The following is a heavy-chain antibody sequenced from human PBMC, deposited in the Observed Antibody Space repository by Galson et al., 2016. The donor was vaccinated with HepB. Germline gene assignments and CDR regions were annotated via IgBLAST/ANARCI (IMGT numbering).Heavy chain of an antibody. V-gene: IGHV4-4*02. Sequence: ETLSLTCAVSGGSISSSNWWNWVRQPPGKGLEWIGDISHSGSSNYHPSLKSRVTISVDKSNNQFSLKRSSVTAADTAVYYCARGGLYCVGTSCRRQFPLPDPLDYWGQGTLVTVSS. CDR3: ARGGLYCVGTSCRRQFPLPDPLDY. CDR1: GGSISSSNW. J-gene: IGHJ4*02. D-gene: IGHD2-2*01. CDR2: ISHSGSS.